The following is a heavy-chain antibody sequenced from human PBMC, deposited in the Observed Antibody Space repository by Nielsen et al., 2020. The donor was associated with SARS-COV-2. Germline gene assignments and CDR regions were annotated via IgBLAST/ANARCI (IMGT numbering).Heavy chain of an antibody. J-gene: IGHJ6*02. CDR2: ISAYNGNT. CDR1: GYTFTSYG. V-gene: IGHV1-18*01. CDR3: ARLRAFGVVITYGMDV. D-gene: IGHD3-3*01. Sequence: ASVKVSCKASGYTFTSYGISWVRQAPGQGLEWMGWISAYNGNTNYAQKLQGRVTMTTDTSTSTAYMELRSLRSDDTAVYYCARLRAFGVVITYGMDVWGQGTTVTVSS.